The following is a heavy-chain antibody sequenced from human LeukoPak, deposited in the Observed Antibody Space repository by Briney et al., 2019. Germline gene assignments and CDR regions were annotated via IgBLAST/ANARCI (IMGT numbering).Heavy chain of an antibody. CDR3: ARDGPNQWIQLWTGVYYYYGMDV. D-gene: IGHD5-18*01. CDR1: GFTLSSYW. Sequence: GGSLRLSCAASGFTLSSYWMSSVRHAPGKGLEWVANIKQNGSEKNYVDSVKGRFTISRDNAKNSLYLQMNSLRAEDTAVYYCARDGPNQWIQLWTGVYYYYGMDVWGQGTTVTASS. V-gene: IGHV3-7*01. J-gene: IGHJ6*02. CDR2: IKQNGSEK.